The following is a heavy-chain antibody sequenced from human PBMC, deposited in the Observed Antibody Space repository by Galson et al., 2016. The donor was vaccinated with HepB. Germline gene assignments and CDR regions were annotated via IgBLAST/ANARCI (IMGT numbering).Heavy chain of an antibody. D-gene: IGHD5-12*01. CDR3: ARDGVATIADYFDY. Sequence: SVKVSCKASGYTFSSHGVHWVRQAPGQRLEWVGWINAGTGFTKYSQTFQDRVTITRDTSASTVYMELSSLRSEDTAMYYCARDGVATIADYFDYWGQGTLVAVSS. J-gene: IGHJ4*02. V-gene: IGHV1-3*01. CDR1: GYTFSSHG. CDR2: INAGTGFT.